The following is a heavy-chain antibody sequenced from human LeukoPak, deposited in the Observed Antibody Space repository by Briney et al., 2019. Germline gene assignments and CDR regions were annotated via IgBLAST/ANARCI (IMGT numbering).Heavy chain of an antibody. V-gene: IGHV3-23*01. CDR2: ISGRGGST. CDR3: ASGQKSSTSCYNNWFDP. J-gene: IGHJ5*02. D-gene: IGHD2-2*01. Sequence: GGSLRLSCAASGFTFSNYAMSWVRQAPGKGLEWVSAISGRGGSTSYADSVKGRFTISRDNSKNTLYLQMNSLRAEDTAVYYCASGQKSSTSCYNNWFDPWGQGTLVTVSS. CDR1: GFTFSNYA.